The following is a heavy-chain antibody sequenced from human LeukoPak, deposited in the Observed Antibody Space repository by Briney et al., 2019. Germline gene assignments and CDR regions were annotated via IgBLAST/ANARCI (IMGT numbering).Heavy chain of an antibody. CDR1: GGSISSSSYY. CDR3: ARNVRFFDS. J-gene: IGHJ4*02. CDR2: VDHTENT. D-gene: IGHD1-1*01. Sequence: SETLSLTCTVSGGSISSSSYYWGWIRQPPGKGLEWIGEVDHTENTNYRPSLDSRVTLSIDTSKNHFSLTLTSVTAADTAVYYCARNVRFFDSWGQGTRVTVSS. V-gene: IGHV4-61*05.